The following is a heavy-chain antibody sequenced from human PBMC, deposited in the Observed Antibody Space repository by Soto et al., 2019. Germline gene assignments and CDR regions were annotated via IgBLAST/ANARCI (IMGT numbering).Heavy chain of an antibody. D-gene: IGHD6-13*01. Sequence: SSVKVSCKASGGTFSSYAISWVRQAPGQGLEWMGGIIPIFGTANYAQKFQGRVTITADESTSTAYMELSSLRSEDTAVYYCARDTNPYSSSWYGFDYWGQGTLVTVSS. J-gene: IGHJ4*02. CDR3: ARDTNPYSSSWYGFDY. V-gene: IGHV1-69*13. CDR1: GGTFSSYA. CDR2: IIPIFGTA.